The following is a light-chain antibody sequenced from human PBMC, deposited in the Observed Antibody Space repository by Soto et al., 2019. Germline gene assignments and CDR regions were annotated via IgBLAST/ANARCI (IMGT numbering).Light chain of an antibody. CDR2: EVS. V-gene: IGKV3-11*01. Sequence: EIVLTQPPATLSLSPGERATLSCRASQTVSSSLAWYQQKPGQAPRLLIYEVSNRATDIPARFSGSGSGADFTLTISSLEPGDFALYYCQQHINWPLTFGGGTKV. CDR1: QTVSSS. CDR3: QQHINWPLT. J-gene: IGKJ4*01.